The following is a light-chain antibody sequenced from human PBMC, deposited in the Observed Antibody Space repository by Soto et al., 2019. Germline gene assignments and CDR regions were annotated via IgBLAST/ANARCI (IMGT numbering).Light chain of an antibody. J-gene: IGLJ2*01. Sequence: QSALTHPRPVSGSPGESVTIAGTATSLSVGGYNYVSWYQQHPGKALKLTVYDVTKRPSGVPDRFSGSQSGNTASLTISGLQAEDAADSHCCSSAGSYTFEFGGGTKLTVL. CDR1: SLSVGGYNY. CDR2: DVT. V-gene: IGLV2-11*01. CDR3: CSSAGSYTFE.